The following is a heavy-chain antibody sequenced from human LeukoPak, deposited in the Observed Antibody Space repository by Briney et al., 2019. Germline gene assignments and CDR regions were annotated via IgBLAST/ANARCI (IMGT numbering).Heavy chain of an antibody. CDR1: VFTFISSA. D-gene: IGHD1-26*01. CDR2: IVVGSGNT. J-gene: IGHJ4*02. Sequence: SVKVSCKVSVFTFISSARHWVRQARGQRLEWIGWIVVGSGNTNYAQKFQERVTITRDMSTSTAYMELSSLRSEDTAVYYCAADRWMGATTFDCWGEGTLVTVSS. V-gene: IGHV1-58*02. CDR3: AADRWMGATTFDC.